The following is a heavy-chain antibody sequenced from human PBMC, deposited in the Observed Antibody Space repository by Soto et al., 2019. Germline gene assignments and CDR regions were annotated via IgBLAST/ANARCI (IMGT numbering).Heavy chain of an antibody. CDR1: GFTFDDYA. CDR3: AKDKGGQLVLAFDI. V-gene: IGHV3-9*01. J-gene: IGHJ3*02. Sequence: EVHLVESGGGLVQPGRSLRLSCAASGFTFDDYAMHWVRQAPGKGLEWVSGISWNSGSIGYADSVKGRFTISRDNAKNSLYLQMNSLRAEDTALYYCAKDKGGQLVLAFDIWGQGTMVTVSS. D-gene: IGHD6-13*01. CDR2: ISWNSGSI.